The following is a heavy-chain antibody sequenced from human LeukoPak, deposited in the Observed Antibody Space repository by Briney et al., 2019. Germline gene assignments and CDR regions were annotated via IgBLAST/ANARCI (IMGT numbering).Heavy chain of an antibody. CDR1: GGPISSYY. CDR3: ARERANYYGSGSYLGWFDP. J-gene: IGHJ5*02. V-gene: IGHV4-4*07. Sequence: PSETLSLTCTVSGGPISSYYWSWIRQPAGKGLEWIGRIYTSGSTNYNPSLKSRVTMSVDTSKNQFSLKLSSVTAADTAVYYCARERANYYGSGSYLGWFDPWGQGTLVTVSS. CDR2: IYTSGST. D-gene: IGHD3-10*01.